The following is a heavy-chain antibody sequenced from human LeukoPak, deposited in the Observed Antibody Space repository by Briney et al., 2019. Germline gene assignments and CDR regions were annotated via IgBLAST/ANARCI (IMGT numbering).Heavy chain of an antibody. CDR3: TTGTWIQLWLADY. CDR2: INPSSDGGTT. V-gene: IGHV3-15*01. D-gene: IGHD5-18*01. Sequence: GGSLRLSCAASGFTFTKAWMSWVRQAPGKGVEWLGHINPSSDGGTTDYAAPVKGRFSISRDDSKNTLHLQMNRLKTEDTAVYYCTTGTWIQLWLADYWGQGTLVTVSS. CDR1: GFTFTKAW. J-gene: IGHJ4*02.